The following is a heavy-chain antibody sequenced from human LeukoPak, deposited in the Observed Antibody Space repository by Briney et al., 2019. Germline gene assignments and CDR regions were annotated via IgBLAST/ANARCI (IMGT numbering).Heavy chain of an antibody. D-gene: IGHD3-22*01. CDR3: ARATHYYESSGYDY. CDR1: GFPLSSYA. J-gene: IGHJ4*02. V-gene: IGHV3-23*01. CDR2: TSSSDPGT. Sequence: GGSLRLSCAASGFPLSSYAMSWVRQGQGKGLEWVAATSSSDPGTYNEDSVRGRFTISRDNAKNSLYLQMNSLRAEDTALYYCARATHYYESSGYDYWGQGTLVTVSS.